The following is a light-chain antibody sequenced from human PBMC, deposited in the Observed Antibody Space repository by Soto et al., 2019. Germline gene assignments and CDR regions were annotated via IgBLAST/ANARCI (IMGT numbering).Light chain of an antibody. CDR1: QTLTDSY. V-gene: IGKV3-20*01. Sequence: EIVLTQSPGTLSVSLGERATLSCKASQTLTDSYLAWYQLRPGQSPRLLIYGASVRATDIPDRFSGSGSGTDFTLTISRLEPEDFAVYFCQHYGNSPLFVFGPGTKVDFK. CDR2: GAS. CDR3: QHYGNSPLFV. J-gene: IGKJ3*01.